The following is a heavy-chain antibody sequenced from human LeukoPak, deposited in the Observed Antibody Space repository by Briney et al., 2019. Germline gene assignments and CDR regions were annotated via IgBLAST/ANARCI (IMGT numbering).Heavy chain of an antibody. V-gene: IGHV1-46*01. CDR2: INPSGGST. CDR1: GYTFTSYY. Sequence: ASVKVSCKASGYTFTSYYMHWVRQAPGQGLEWMGIINPSGGSTSYAQKFQGRVAMTRGMSTSTVYMELSSLRSEDTAVYYCARDWGTYYDFWSGQHTPWGQGTLVTVSS. D-gene: IGHD3-3*01. J-gene: IGHJ5*02. CDR3: ARDWGTYYDFWSGQHTP.